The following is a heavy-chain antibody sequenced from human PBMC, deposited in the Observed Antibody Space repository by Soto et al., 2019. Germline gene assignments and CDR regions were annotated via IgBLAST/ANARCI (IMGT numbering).Heavy chain of an antibody. CDR2: ISGSGGTA. CDR3: AKGRGQNRNFDY. Sequence: EVQLLESGGGSVQPGGSLRLSCVASGFTFSSYAMHWVRRPPGKGLEWVSSISGSGGTAYYADSVKGRFSISRDSLVNTLYLQMNSLRAEDTAVYYCAKGRGQNRNFDYWGQGTRVTVSP. CDR1: GFTFSSYA. J-gene: IGHJ4*02. D-gene: IGHD3-10*01. V-gene: IGHV3-23*01.